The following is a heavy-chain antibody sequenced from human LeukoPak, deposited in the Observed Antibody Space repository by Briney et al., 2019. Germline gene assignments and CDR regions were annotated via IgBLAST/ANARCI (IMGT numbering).Heavy chain of an antibody. CDR3: ARATPYDSSGYYYLYYYGMDV. CDR1: GYTFTSYG. Sequence: ASVKVSCKASGYTFTSYGISWVRQAPGQGLEWMGWISAYNGNTDYAQKLQGRVTMTTDTSTSTAYMELRSLRSDDTAVYYCARATPYDSSGYYYLYYYGMDVWGQGTTVTVSS. CDR2: ISAYNGNT. D-gene: IGHD3-22*01. V-gene: IGHV1-18*01. J-gene: IGHJ6*02.